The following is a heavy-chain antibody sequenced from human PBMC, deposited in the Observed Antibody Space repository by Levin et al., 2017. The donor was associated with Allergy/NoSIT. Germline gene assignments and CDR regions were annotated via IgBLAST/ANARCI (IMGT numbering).Heavy chain of an antibody. V-gene: IGHV4-59*01. D-gene: IGHD2-2*01. CDR1: GGSISSYY. Sequence: SETLSLTCTVSGGSISSYYWSWIRQPPGKGLEWIGYIYYSGSTNYNPSLKSRVTISVDTSKNQFSLKLSSVTAADTAVSYCARMYCSSTSCYAGMGLNWFDPWGQGTLVTVSS. J-gene: IGHJ5*02. CDR3: ARMYCSSTSCYAGMGLNWFDP. CDR2: IYYSGST.